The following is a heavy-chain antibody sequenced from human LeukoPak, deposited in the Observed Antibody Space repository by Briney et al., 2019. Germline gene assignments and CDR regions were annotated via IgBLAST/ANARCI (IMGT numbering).Heavy chain of an antibody. D-gene: IGHD3-10*01. CDR3: ARDPVDSYGSGTAQDY. V-gene: IGHV5-51*01. CDR2: IYPGDSDT. Sequence: GESLQISCKGSGYSFTSYWIGWVRQMPGKGLEWMGIIYPGDSDTRYSPSFQGQVTISADKSISTAYLQWSSLRAEDTAVYYCARDPVDSYGSGTAQDYWGQGTLVTVSS. CDR1: GYSFTSYW. J-gene: IGHJ4*02.